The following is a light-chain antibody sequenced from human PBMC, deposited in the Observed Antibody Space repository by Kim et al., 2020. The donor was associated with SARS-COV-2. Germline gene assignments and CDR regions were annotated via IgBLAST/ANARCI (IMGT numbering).Light chain of an antibody. V-gene: IGLV3-19*01. CDR3: NSRDSTGNPVV. J-gene: IGLJ2*01. CDR1: SLRSYY. Sequence: LGQTVRPTCKGASLRSYYTNWYQQKPGQAPVLVIYGKNNPPSAIPDRFSGSSSGNTASLTITGAQAEDEADYYCNSRDSTGNPVVFGGGPKLTVL. CDR2: GKN.